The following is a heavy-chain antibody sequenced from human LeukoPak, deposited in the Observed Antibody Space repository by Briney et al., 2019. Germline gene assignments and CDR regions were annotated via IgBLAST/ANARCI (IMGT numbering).Heavy chain of an antibody. V-gene: IGHV3-66*02. CDR2: IYSGGST. D-gene: IGHD3-3*01. CDR3: ARDQPHYDFWSGYWTGGYFDY. J-gene: IGHJ4*02. Sequence: GGSLRLSCAASGFTFSSNYMSWVRQAPGKGLEGVSVIYSGGSTYYADSVKGRFTISRDNSKNTLYLQMNSLRAEDTAVYYCARDQPHYDFWSGYWTGGYFDYWGQGTLVTVSS. CDR1: GFTFSSNY.